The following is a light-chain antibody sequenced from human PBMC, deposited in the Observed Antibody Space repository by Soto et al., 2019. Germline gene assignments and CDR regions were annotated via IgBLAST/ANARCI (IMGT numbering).Light chain of an antibody. CDR2: DVS. Sequence: QSALTQPPSVSGSPGQSITISCTGTSSDVGGYNYVSWYQQHPGKAPKLMIYDVSNRPSGVSNRFSGSKSGNTASLTISGLQAEDEADYSCSSYTSSSTRVFGTGTKLTVL. CDR3: SSYTSSSTRV. V-gene: IGLV2-14*01. J-gene: IGLJ1*01. CDR1: SSDVGGYNY.